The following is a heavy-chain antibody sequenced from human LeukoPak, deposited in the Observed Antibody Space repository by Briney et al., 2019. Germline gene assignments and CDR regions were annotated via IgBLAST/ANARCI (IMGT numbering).Heavy chain of an antibody. D-gene: IGHD7-27*01. CDR1: GFTFNTYT. V-gene: IGHV3-23*01. CDR3: AKDGGLWVSAHWGDS. Sequence: GGSLRLSCAASGFTFNTYTMSWVRQAPGKGLEWVSTITTSDGNTYYADSVKGRFTVSRDNSKNTLYLQMNSLRAEDTAVYYCAKDGGLWVSAHWGDSWGRGTLVTVSS. CDR2: ITTSDGNT. J-gene: IGHJ4*02.